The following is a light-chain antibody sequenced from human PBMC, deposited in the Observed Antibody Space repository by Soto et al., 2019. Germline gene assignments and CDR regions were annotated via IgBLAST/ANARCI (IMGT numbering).Light chain of an antibody. Sequence: DIDMTQSPSTLSGSVVDRVTITCRASQTISSWSAWYQQKPGKAPKLLIYKASTLKSGVPSRFSGSGSGTEFTLTISSLQPDDFATYYCQHYNSYSEAFGQGTKVDIK. CDR2: KAS. V-gene: IGKV1-5*03. CDR1: QTISSW. CDR3: QHYNSYSEA. J-gene: IGKJ1*01.